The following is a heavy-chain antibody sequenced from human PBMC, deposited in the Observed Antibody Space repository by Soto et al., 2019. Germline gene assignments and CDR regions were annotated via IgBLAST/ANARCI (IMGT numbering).Heavy chain of an antibody. J-gene: IGHJ4*02. CDR1: VGTFNNYV. D-gene: IGHD2-2*01. V-gene: IGHV1-69*06. Sequence: GASVKVSCKASVGTFNNYVINWVRQAPGQGLEWMAGIIPIFGTPNYAQKYQGRVTITADKSTSTAYMELNSLRSEDTAVYYCAGRCDGTNCLAHFDYWGQGTLVTVSS. CDR3: AGRCDGTNCLAHFDY. CDR2: IIPIFGTP.